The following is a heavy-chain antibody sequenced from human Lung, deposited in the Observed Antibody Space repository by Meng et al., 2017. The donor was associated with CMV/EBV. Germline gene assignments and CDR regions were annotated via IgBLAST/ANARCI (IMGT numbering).Heavy chain of an antibody. CDR2: INSDGSST. V-gene: IGHV3-74*01. J-gene: IGHJ6*02. CDR3: ARDKVRYYDFWSGYGGMDV. Sequence: GGSXRLXCAASGFTFSSYWMHWVRQAPGKGLVWVSRINSDGSSTSYADSVKGRFTISRGNAKNTLYLQMNSLRAEDTAVYYCARDKVRYYDFWSGYGGMDVWXQGTXVTVSS. D-gene: IGHD3-3*01. CDR1: GFTFSSYW.